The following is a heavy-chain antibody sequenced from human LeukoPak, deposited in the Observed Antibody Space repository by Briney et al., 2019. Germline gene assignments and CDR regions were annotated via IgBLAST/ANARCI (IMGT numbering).Heavy chain of an antibody. CDR2: INAGNGNT. CDR3: AILRLRSYYYYYGMDV. CDR1: GYTFTSYA. Sequence: ASVKVSCKASGYTFTSYAMHWVRQAPGQRLAWMGWINAGNGNTKYSQKFQGRVTITRDTSASTAYMELSSLRSEDTAVYYCAILRLRSYYYYYGMDVWGQGTTVTVSS. V-gene: IGHV1-3*01. J-gene: IGHJ6*02. D-gene: IGHD2-15*01.